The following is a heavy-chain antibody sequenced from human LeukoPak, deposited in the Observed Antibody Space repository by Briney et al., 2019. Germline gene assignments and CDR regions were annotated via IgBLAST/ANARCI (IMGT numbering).Heavy chain of an antibody. CDR3: ARVGYYGLGKVYYYYYGMDV. J-gene: IGHJ6*02. CDR2: INHSGST. V-gene: IGHV4-34*01. CDR1: GGSFRGYY. D-gene: IGHD3-10*01. Sequence: PSETPSLTCAVYGGSFRGYYWSWIRQPPGKGLEWIGEINHSGSTNYNPSLKSRVTISVDTSKNQFSLKLSSVTAADTAVYHCARVGYYGLGKVYYYYYGMDVWGQGTTVTVSS.